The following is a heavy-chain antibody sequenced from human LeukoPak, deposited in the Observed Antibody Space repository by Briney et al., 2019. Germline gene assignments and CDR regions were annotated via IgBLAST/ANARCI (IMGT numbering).Heavy chain of an antibody. CDR1: GDPMNNEW. V-gene: IGHV4-4*02. D-gene: IGHD2-2*03. J-gene: IGHJ4*02. CDR2: IFHSGST. Sequence: PSETLSLTCVVFGDPMNNEWWSWVRQPPGKGLEWIGKIFHSGSTNYNPSLKSRVLISVDKAENQFSLTLTSVTAADTARYFCARVRLDGYVKEFHFDSWGQGTRVTVSS. CDR3: ARVRLDGYVKEFHFDS.